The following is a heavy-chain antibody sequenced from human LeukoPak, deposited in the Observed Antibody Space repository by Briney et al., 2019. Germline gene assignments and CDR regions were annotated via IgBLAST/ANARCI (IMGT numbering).Heavy chain of an antibody. J-gene: IGHJ4*02. D-gene: IGHD3-16*01. CDR2: IGARGDRT. V-gene: IGHV3-23*01. CDR1: GFSFGTYA. Sequence: GGSLRLSCVASGFSFGTYAMSWVRQAAGKGLEWVSAIGARGDRTYYADSVKGRFTISRDNSKNTLYVQMNSLRVEDTAAYFCVKEMSGYAYGDYWGQGALVTISS. CDR3: VKEMSGYAYGDY.